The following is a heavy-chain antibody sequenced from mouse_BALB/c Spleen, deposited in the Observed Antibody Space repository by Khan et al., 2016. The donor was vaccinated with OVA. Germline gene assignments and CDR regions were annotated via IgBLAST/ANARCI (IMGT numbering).Heavy chain of an antibody. J-gene: IGHJ4*01. CDR1: GFSLTGYG. Sequence: QMQLEESGPGLVAPSQRLSITCTVSGFSLTGYGVNWVRQPPGKGLEWLGMIWGDGSTDYNSVLKSRLSISKDNSKSQIFLKMNSLQTDDTARYYCARAYYGNYREAMDYWGQGTSVTGSS. D-gene: IGHD2-10*01. CDR2: IWGDGST. V-gene: IGHV2-6-7*01. CDR3: ARAYYGNYREAMDY.